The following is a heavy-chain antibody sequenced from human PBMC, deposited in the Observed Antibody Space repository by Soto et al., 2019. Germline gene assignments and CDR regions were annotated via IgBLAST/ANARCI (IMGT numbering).Heavy chain of an antibody. Sequence: GESLKISCKGSGYRFATFWITWVRQMPGKGLEWMGKIDPTDSHTKYSPSFQGHVTISTDKSISTAYLQWSSLMAADTAIYYCARVVGTATDYWGQGTLVTVSS. D-gene: IGHD1-26*01. CDR2: IDPTDSHT. CDR3: ARVVGTATDY. V-gene: IGHV5-10-1*01. CDR1: GYRFATFW. J-gene: IGHJ4*02.